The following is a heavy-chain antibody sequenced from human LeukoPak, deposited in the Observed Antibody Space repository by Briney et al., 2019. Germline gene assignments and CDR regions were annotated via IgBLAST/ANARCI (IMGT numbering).Heavy chain of an antibody. J-gene: IGHJ4*02. CDR3: ARYCSGGSCYFYGY. V-gene: IGHV4-39*01. Sequence: SETLSLTCTVSGGSISSSSYYWGWIRQPPGKGLEWIGSIYYSGSTYYNPSLKSRVTISVDTSKNQFPLKLSSVTAADTAVYYCARYCSGGSCYFYGYWGQGALVTVSS. CDR2: IYYSGST. D-gene: IGHD2-15*01. CDR1: GGSISSSSYY.